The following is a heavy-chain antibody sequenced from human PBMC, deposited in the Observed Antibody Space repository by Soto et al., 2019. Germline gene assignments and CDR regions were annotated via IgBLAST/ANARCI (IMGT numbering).Heavy chain of an antibody. J-gene: IGHJ3*02. V-gene: IGHV3-21*01. Sequence: GGSLRLSCAASGFTFSSYAMAWVRQAPGKGLEWVSGISSSGINTYYADSVKGRFTISRDNAKNSLYLQMNSLRAEDTAVYYCARDHAFDIWGQGTMVTVSS. CDR3: ARDHAFDI. CDR2: ISSSGINT. CDR1: GFTFSSYA.